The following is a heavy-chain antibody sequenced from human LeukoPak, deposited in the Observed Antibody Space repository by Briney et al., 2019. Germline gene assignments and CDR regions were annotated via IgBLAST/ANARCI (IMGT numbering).Heavy chain of an antibody. V-gene: IGHV3-23*01. CDR3: AKGVRYLDWWILDY. Sequence: GGSLRLSCAASGFTFSNYAMGWVRQAPGKGLEWVSGISGSDYAYYTDSVKGRFTISRDNSKNTLYLQMNALRAEDTAVYYCAKGVRYLDWWILDYWGQGTLVPVSS. J-gene: IGHJ4*02. D-gene: IGHD3-9*01. CDR2: ISGSDYA. CDR1: GFTFSNYA.